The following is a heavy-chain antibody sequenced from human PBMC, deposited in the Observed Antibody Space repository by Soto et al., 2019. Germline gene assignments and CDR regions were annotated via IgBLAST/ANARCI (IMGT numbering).Heavy chain of an antibody. V-gene: IGHV3-23*01. Sequence: EVQLLESGGGLVQPGGSLRLSCAASGFTFSSYAMSWVRQAPGKGLEWVSAISGSGGSTYYADSVKGRFTISRDNSKNTLYLQMNSLIADDTAVYYFAKAVDYYGSGSYFDYWGQGTLVTVSS. CDR3: AKAVDYYGSGSYFDY. CDR2: ISGSGGST. D-gene: IGHD3-10*01. J-gene: IGHJ4*02. CDR1: GFTFSSYA.